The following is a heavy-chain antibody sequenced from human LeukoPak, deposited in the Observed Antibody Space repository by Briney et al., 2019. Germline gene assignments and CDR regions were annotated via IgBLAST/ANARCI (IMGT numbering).Heavy chain of an antibody. V-gene: IGHV3-48*03. CDR3: ARDLSPWETRNPDAFDI. D-gene: IGHD1-14*01. J-gene: IGHJ3*02. CDR1: GFTFHNYE. CDR2: ISSSGATI. Sequence: GGSLRLSCVASGFTFHNYEMNWVRQAPGKGLEWVSYISSSGATIYYADSVKGRFTISRDNSKNTLYLQMNSLRVEDTAVYYCARDLSPWETRNPDAFDIWGQGTMVTVSS.